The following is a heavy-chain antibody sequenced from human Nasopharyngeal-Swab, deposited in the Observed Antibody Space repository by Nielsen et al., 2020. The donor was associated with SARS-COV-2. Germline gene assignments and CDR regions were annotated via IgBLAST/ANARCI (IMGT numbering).Heavy chain of an antibody. D-gene: IGHD2-15*01. Sequence: WIRQPPGKGLEWIGYIYYSGSTYYSPSLKSRVTISVDTSKNQFSLKLSSVTAADTAVYYCAREGYCSGGSCYSGRPYYYYYMDVWGKGTTVTVSS. CDR2: IYYSGST. J-gene: IGHJ6*03. V-gene: IGHV4-31*02. CDR3: AREGYCSGGSCYSGRPYYYYYMDV.